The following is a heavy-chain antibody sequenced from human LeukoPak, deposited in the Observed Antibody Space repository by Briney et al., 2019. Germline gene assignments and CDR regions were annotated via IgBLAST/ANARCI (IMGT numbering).Heavy chain of an antibody. CDR1: GFTFSSYG. J-gene: IGHJ4*02. Sequence: GRSLRLSCAASGFTFSSYGMHWVRQAPGKGLEWVAVISYDGSNKYYADSVKGRLTISRDNSKNTLYLQMNSLRAEDTAVYYCAKENQYYDILTGLDYWGQGTLVTVSS. CDR2: ISYDGSNK. D-gene: IGHD3-9*01. V-gene: IGHV3-30*18. CDR3: AKENQYYDILTGLDY.